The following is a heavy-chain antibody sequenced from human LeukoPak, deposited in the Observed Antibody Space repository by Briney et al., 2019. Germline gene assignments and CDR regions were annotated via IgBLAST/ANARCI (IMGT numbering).Heavy chain of an antibody. CDR2: ISYDGSDK. Sequence: GGSLRLSCAASGFTFSTYGMHWVRQPPGKGLEWVAIISYDGSDKYYANSVKDRFIISRDNSKNTLYLQMNSPRGEDTAVYYCARAGPSHYYYYYGMDVWGQGTTVTVSS. J-gene: IGHJ6*02. CDR1: GFTFSTYG. V-gene: IGHV3-30*03. CDR3: ARAGPSHYYYYYGMDV.